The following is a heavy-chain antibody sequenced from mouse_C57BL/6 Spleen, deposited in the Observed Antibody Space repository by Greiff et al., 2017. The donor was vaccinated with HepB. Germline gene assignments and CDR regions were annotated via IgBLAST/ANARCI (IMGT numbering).Heavy chain of an antibody. CDR2: INPGSGGT. J-gene: IGHJ2*01. D-gene: IGHD3-1*01. CDR3: ARSGLVSDY. CDR1: GYAFTNYL. Sequence: VQLQQSGAELVRPGTSVKVSCKASGYAFTNYLIEWVKQRPGQGLEWIGVINPGSGGTNYNEKFKGKATLTADKSSSTAYMQLSSLTSEDSAVYFCARSGLVSDYWGQGTTLTVSS. V-gene: IGHV1-54*01.